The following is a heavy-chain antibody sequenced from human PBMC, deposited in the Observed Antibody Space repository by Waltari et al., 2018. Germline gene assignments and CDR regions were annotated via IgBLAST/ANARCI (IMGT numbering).Heavy chain of an antibody. J-gene: IGHJ6*02. V-gene: IGHV4-34*01. CDR3: ASGKYYDFWSGFPALYGMDV. CDR2: INHSGST. CDR1: GGSFSGYY. Sequence: QVQLQQWGAGLLKPSETLSLTCAVYGGSFSGYYWSWIRQPPGKGLEWIGEINHSGSTNYKPYLKSRVTISVDTSKNQFSLKLSSVTAADTAVYYCASGKYYDFWSGFPALYGMDVWGQGTTVTVSS. D-gene: IGHD3-3*01.